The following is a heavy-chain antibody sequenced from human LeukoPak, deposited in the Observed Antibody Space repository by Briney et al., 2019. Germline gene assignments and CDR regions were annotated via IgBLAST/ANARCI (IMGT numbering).Heavy chain of an antibody. CDR2: IYHSGST. CDR3: ARGVGYYSRFDP. CDR1: GGSISSGGYY. V-gene: IGHV4-30-2*01. Sequence: SETLSLTCTVSGGSISSGGYYWSWIRQPPGKGLEWIGYIYHSGSTYYNPSLKSRVTISVDRSKNQSSLELSSVTAADTAVYYCARGVGYYSRFDPWGQGTLVTVFS. D-gene: IGHD4-11*01. J-gene: IGHJ5*02.